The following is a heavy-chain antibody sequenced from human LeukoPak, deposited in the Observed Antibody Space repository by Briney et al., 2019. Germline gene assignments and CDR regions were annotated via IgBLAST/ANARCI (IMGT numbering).Heavy chain of an antibody. Sequence: PSETLSLTCAVYGGSFSGYYWSWIRQPPGKGLEWIGYIYYSGSTNYNPSLKSRVTISVDTSKNQFSLKLSSVTAADTAVYYCARANYDFWSGYYSYGMDVWGQGTTVTVSS. J-gene: IGHJ6*02. D-gene: IGHD3-3*01. CDR2: IYYSGST. CDR1: GGSFSGYY. V-gene: IGHV4-59*01. CDR3: ARANYDFWSGYYSYGMDV.